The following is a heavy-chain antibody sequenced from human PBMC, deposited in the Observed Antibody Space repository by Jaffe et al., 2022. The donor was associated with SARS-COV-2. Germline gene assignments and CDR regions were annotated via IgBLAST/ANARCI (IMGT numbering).Heavy chain of an antibody. CDR2: ISGSGGST. CDR3: AKLHYRDPFSTTVVIPSYYFDY. Sequence: EVQLLESGGGLVQPGGSLRLSCAASGFTFSSYAMSWVRQAPGKGLEWVSAISGSGGSTYYADSVKGRFTISRDNSKNTLYLQMNSLRAEDTAVYYCAKLHYRDPFSTTVVIPSYYFDYWGQGTLVTVSS. CDR1: GFTFSSYA. J-gene: IGHJ4*02. V-gene: IGHV3-23*01. D-gene: IGHD4-17*01.